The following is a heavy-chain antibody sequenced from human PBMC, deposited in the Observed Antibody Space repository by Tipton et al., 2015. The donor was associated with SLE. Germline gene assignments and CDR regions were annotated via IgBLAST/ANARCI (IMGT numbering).Heavy chain of an antibody. CDR2: TSYSGST. CDR1: GGSITTQF. D-gene: IGHD5-24*01. J-gene: IGHJ4*02. Sequence: GLVKPSETLSLTCTVSGGSITTQFWSWIRQPPGNGLEWIGFTSYSGSTNYNPSLKSRVTISVDRSKNQISLGLTSVTAADTAVYYCARARDGYNPPLGYWGPGTLVTVSS. CDR3: ARARDGYNPPLGY. V-gene: IGHV4-59*11.